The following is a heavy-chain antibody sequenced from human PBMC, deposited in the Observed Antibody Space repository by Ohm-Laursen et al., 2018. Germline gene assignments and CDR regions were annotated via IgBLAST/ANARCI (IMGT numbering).Heavy chain of an antibody. CDR3: ARGSPDYGDYGAFDI. D-gene: IGHD4-17*01. CDR2: LYHSGRS. V-gene: IGHV4-38-2*01. Sequence: SETLSLTCAVSGYPISSGYYWGWIRQPPGRGPEWIGSLYHSGRSFYKPSLKSRVTISVDTSKNQFSLKLRSVTAADTAVYYCARGSPDYGDYGAFDIWGQGTMVTVSS. CDR1: GYPISSGYY. J-gene: IGHJ3*02.